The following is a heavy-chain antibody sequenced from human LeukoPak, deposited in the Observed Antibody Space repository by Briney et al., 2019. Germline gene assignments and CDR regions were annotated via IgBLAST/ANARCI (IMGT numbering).Heavy chain of an antibody. CDR2: ISGSGGST. CDR1: GFTFSSYA. CDR3: AKNRKGYSSGWYTSFDY. D-gene: IGHD6-19*01. Sequence: GGSLRLSCAASGFTFSSYAVSWVRQAPGKGLEWVSAISGSGGSTYYADSVKGRFTISRDNSKNTLYLQMNSLRAEDTAVYYCAKNRKGYSSGWYTSFDYWGQGTLVTVSS. V-gene: IGHV3-23*01. J-gene: IGHJ4*02.